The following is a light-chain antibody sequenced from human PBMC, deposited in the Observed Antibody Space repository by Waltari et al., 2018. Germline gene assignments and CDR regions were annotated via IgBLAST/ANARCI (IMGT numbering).Light chain of an antibody. Sequence: SALTQPPSASGSPGQSVTISCSGTSRDVGAYDYVSWYQQHPGKAPKLMIYEVTERPSGVPDRFSGSKSDNTASLTVSGLQADDEADYYCCSYAGHSWVFGGGTRLTVL. J-gene: IGLJ3*02. V-gene: IGLV2-8*01. CDR3: CSYAGHSWV. CDR1: SRDVGAYDY. CDR2: EVT.